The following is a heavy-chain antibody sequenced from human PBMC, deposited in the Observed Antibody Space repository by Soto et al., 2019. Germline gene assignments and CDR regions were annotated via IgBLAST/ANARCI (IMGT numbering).Heavy chain of an antibody. Sequence: EVQLVESGGGLVQPGGSLRLTCVASGFPFSIYSMNWVRQAPGKGLEWSSYITSDTNTIKYADSVKGRYTIARDNAKNLVYLQMNSLRDEATAVYFCARSVEGHFDYWGQGNVVTVSS. CDR3: ARSVEGHFDY. V-gene: IGHV3-48*02. D-gene: IGHD6-19*01. CDR1: GFPFSIYS. CDR2: ITSDTNTI. J-gene: IGHJ4*02.